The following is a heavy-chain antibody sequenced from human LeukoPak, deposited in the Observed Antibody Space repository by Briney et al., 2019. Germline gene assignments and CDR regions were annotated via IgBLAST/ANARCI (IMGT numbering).Heavy chain of an antibody. CDR2: IYYSGST. CDR3: AGSSSSWYQVY. V-gene: IGHV4-39*01. J-gene: IGHJ4*02. CDR1: GGSISSSSYY. Sequence: SETLSLTCTVSGGSISSSSYYWGWIRQPPGKGLEWIGSIYYSGSTYYNPSLKSRVTTSVDTSKNQFSLKLSSVTAADTAVYYCAGSSSSWYQVYWGQGTLVTVSS. D-gene: IGHD6-13*01.